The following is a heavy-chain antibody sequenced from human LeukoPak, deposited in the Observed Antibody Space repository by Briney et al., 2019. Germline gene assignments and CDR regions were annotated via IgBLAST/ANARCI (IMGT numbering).Heavy chain of an antibody. J-gene: IGHJ3*01. Sequence: GGSLRLSCAASGFTFSNAWMSWARQAPGKGLEWVGLIKNKIDGGTTDYAAPVKGRFPISRDDSKNTLYLQMNSLKTEDSAVYYCTSYNDRDAFDFWGQGTMVIVSS. V-gene: IGHV3-15*01. CDR2: IKNKIDGGTT. CDR1: GFTFSNAW. D-gene: IGHD1-1*01. CDR3: TSYNDRDAFDF.